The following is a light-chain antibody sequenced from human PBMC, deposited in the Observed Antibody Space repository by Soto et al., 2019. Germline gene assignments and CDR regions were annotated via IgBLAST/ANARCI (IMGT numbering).Light chain of an antibody. CDR1: QSGNSN. Sequence: EIVLTQSPGTLTVSPWETATLSCSASQSGNSNYLAWYQQHPGQPPRLLIYGISTRATGIPARFSGSGSGTEFSLTISSLQSEDFAVYYCQQYSNWPITFGQGTRLEIK. V-gene: IGKV3-15*01. CDR3: QQYSNWPIT. J-gene: IGKJ5*01. CDR2: GIS.